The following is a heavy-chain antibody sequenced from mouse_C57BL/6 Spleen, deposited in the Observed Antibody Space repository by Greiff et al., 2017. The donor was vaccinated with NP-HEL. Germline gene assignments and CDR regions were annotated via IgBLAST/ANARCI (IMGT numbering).Heavy chain of an antibody. V-gene: IGHV1-82*01. Sequence: QVQLQQSGPELVKPGASVKISCKASGYAFSSSWMNWVKQRPGQGLEWIGRIYPGDGDTNYNGKFKGKATLTADKSSSTAYMQLSSLTSEDSAVYFGASPFYYGNYEAMDYWGQGTSVTVSS. CDR3: ASPFYYGNYEAMDY. CDR2: IYPGDGDT. J-gene: IGHJ4*01. CDR1: GYAFSSSW. D-gene: IGHD2-1*01.